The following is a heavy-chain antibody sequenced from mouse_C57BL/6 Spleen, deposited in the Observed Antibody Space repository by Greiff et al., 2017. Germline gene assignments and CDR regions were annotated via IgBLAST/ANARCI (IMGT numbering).Heavy chain of an antibody. CDR3: ARERGGGWDFDV. Sequence: QVQLQQSGADLARPGASVKMSCKASGYTFTSYTMHWVKQRPGQGLEWIGYINPSSGYTKYNQKFKDQATLTADKSSSTAYMQLSRLTSEDSAVDYCARERGGGWDFDVWGTGTTVTVSS. J-gene: IGHJ1*03. CDR2: INPSSGYT. V-gene: IGHV1-4*01. CDR1: GYTFTSYT.